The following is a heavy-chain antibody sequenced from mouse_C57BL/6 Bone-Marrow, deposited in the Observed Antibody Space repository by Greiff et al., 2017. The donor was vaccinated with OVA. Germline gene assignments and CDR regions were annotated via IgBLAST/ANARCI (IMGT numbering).Heavy chain of an antibody. CDR3: TTLYYYGSSPYFDY. D-gene: IGHD1-1*01. Sequence: VQLQQSGPELVKPGASVKISCKASGYSFTGYYMNWVKQSPEKSLEWIGEINPSTGGTTYNQKFKAKATLTVDKSSSTAYMQLKSLTSEDSAVYYCTTLYYYGSSPYFDYWGQGTTLTVSS. J-gene: IGHJ2*01. CDR2: INPSTGGT. CDR1: GYSFTGYY. V-gene: IGHV1-42*01.